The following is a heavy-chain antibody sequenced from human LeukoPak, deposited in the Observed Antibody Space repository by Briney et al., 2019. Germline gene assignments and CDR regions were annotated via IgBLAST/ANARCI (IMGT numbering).Heavy chain of an antibody. CDR3: ASGGSGSYYHSPLDY. CDR2: ISAYNGNT. V-gene: IGHV1-18*01. Sequence: ASVKVSCKASGYTFTSYGISWVRQAPGQGLEWMGWISAYNGNTNYAQKLQGRVTMTTDTSTSTAYMELRSLRSDDTAVYYCASGGSGSYYHSPLDYWGQGTLVNVSS. CDR1: GYTFTSYG. J-gene: IGHJ4*02. D-gene: IGHD3-10*01.